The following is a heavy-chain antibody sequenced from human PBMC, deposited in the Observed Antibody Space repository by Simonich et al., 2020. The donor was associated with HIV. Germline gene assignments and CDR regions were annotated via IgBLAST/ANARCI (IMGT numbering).Heavy chain of an antibody. J-gene: IGHJ4*02. CDR2: IKSKTDGETT. D-gene: IGHD2-15*01. Sequence: EVQLVESGGGLVKPGGSLRLSCAASGFTFSNAWMSWVRQAPWKGLEWVGRIKSKTDGETTHYAAPVKGRFTISRDDSKNTLYLQMNSLKTEDTAVYFCTTDDYSYYFDYWGQGTLVTVSS. V-gene: IGHV3-15*01. CDR3: TTDDYSYYFDY. CDR1: GFTFSNAW.